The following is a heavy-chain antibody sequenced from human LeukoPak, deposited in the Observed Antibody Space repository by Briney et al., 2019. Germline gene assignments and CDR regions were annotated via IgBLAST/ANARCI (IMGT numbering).Heavy chain of an antibody. D-gene: IGHD3-10*01. V-gene: IGHV1-46*01. J-gene: IGHJ4*02. Sequence: ASMKVSCKASGYTFTSYYIHWVRQAPGQGLEWMGIINPSGGSTSYAQKFQGRVTMTRDTSISTAYMELSRLRSDDTAVYYCARAEAYYYGSGSYYWFDYWGQGTLVTVSS. CDR1: GYTFTSYY. CDR2: INPSGGST. CDR3: ARAEAYYYGSGSYYWFDY.